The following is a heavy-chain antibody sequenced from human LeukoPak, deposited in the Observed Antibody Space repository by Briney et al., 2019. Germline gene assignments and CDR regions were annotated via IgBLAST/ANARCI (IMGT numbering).Heavy chain of an antibody. V-gene: IGHV4-30-2*01. CDR2: IYHSGST. D-gene: IGHD2-2*01. J-gene: IGHJ4*02. Sequence: SQTLSLTCTVSGGSISSGGYYWSWIRQPPGKGLEWIGYIYHSGSTYYNPSLKSRVTISVDRSKNQFSLELTSVTAADTAVYYCARAPTAYCLSTNCQPYFDYWGQGILVTVSS. CDR3: ARAPTAYCLSTNCQPYFDY. CDR1: GGSISSGGYY.